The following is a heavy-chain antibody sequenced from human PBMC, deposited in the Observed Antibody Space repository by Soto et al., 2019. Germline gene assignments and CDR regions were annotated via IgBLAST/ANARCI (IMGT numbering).Heavy chain of an antibody. D-gene: IGHD6-19*01. V-gene: IGHV3-23*01. Sequence: PGGSLRLSCAASGFTFSNYAVSWVRQAPGKGLEWVSAISGSGGTTYYADSVKGRFNISRDNSKDTLHLQMNSLRAEDTAIYYCAKTPRQWLVYFDYWGQGALVTVSS. CDR1: GFTFSNYA. CDR3: AKTPRQWLVYFDY. CDR2: ISGSGGTT. J-gene: IGHJ4*02.